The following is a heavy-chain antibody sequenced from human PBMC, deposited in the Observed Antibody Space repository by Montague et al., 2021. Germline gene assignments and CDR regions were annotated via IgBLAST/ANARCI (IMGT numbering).Heavy chain of an antibody. J-gene: IGHJ6*03. CDR1: RSLINSDYY. CDR3: ARERDRYYYMDI. CDR2: VSHGGRT. V-gene: IGHV4-38-2*02. Sequence: SETLSLTCTVSRSLINSDYYCGWIRQRPGKGLEWMGSVSHGGRTYYNPSLKSRVTISVDTSNNHFSLKLSSVTAADTAMYYCARERDRYYYMDIWGKGTTITVSS.